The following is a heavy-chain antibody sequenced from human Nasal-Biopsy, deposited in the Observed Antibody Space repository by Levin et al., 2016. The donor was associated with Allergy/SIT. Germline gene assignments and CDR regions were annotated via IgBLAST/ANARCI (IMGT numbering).Heavy chain of an antibody. J-gene: IGHJ4*02. Sequence: ASVKVSCKASGYTFSSYYIHWVRQAPGQGLEWMGIINPSTWWHSLRTKFQGRVTMTRDTSTSTVYMELRSEDTAVYFCARDSGIVGTTWGYYFASWGQGTLVTASS. CDR2: INPSTWWH. CDR3: ARDSGIVGTTWGYYFAS. CDR1: GYTFSSYY. D-gene: IGHD1-26*01. V-gene: IGHV1-46*01.